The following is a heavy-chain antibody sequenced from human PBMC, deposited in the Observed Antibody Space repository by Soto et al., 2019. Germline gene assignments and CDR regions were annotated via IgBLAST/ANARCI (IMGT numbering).Heavy chain of an antibody. CDR2: IYYSGST. J-gene: IGHJ4*01. CDR1: GGSISSYY. CDR3: AFYCYGSGSTYFDY. V-gene: IGHV4-59*08. D-gene: IGHD3-10*01. Sequence: SETLSLTCTVSGGSISSYYWSWIRQPPGKGLEWIGYIYYSGSTNYNPSLKSRVTISVDTSKNQFSLKLNSMTAADTAVYYCAFYCYGSGSTYFDYRAQRTPVPVS.